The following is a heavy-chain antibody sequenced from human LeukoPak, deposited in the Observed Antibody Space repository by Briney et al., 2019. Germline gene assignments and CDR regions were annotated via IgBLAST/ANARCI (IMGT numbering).Heavy chain of an antibody. CDR1: GYSFTSYW. V-gene: IGHV5-51*01. D-gene: IGHD3-22*01. CDR3: ARTYYYDSSGYYYPPYFDY. CDR2: IYPGDPDT. J-gene: IGHJ4*02. Sequence: GESLQISCQGSGYSFTSYWIGWVRQMPGKGLEWMGIIYPGDPDTRYSPSFQGQVTISADKSISTAYLQWSSLKASDTAMYYCARTYYYDSSGYYYPPYFDYWGQGTLVTVSS.